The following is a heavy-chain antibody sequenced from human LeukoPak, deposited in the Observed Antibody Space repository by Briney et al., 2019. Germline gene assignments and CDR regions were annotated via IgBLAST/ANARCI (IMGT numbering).Heavy chain of an antibody. CDR2: IKQDESEK. J-gene: IGHJ3*02. CDR1: GFTFSSYW. CDR3: ARYSGNYRAFDI. V-gene: IGHV3-7*05. Sequence: GGSLRLSCAASGFTFSSYWMSWVRQAPGKGLEWLANIKQDESEKYYVDSAKGRFTISRDNPKNSLYLQMNSLRAEDTAVYYCARYSGNYRAFDIWGQGTMVTVSS. D-gene: IGHD1-26*01.